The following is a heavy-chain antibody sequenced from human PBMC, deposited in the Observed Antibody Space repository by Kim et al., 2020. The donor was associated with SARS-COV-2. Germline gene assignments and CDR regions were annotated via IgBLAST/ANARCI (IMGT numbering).Heavy chain of an antibody. CDR3: ARVGSPWQQLGWFDP. J-gene: IGHJ5*02. Sequence: SETLSLTCAVYGGSFSGYYWSWIRQPPGKGLEWIGEINHSGSTNYNPSLKSRVTISVDTSKNQFSLKLSSVTAADTAVYYCARVGSPWQQLGWFDPWGQGTLVTVSS. D-gene: IGHD6-13*01. V-gene: IGHV4-34*01. CDR1: GGSFSGYY. CDR2: INHSGST.